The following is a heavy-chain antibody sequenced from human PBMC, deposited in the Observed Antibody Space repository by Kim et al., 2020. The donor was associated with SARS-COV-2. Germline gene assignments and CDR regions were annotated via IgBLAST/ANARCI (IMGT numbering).Heavy chain of an antibody. D-gene: IGHD5-18*01. Sequence: QGRVTITADESTSTAYMELSSLRSEDTAVYYCARERRHARPVYSIDAFDIWGQGTMVTVSS. V-gene: IGHV1-69*01. CDR3: ARERRHARPVYSIDAFDI. J-gene: IGHJ3*02.